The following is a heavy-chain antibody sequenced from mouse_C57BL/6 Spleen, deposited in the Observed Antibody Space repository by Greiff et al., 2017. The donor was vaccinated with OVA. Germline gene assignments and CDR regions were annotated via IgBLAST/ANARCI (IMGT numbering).Heavy chain of an antibody. J-gene: IGHJ2*01. CDR3: TRLDDYDGYYFDY. CDR1: GYTFPSYW. Sequence: DVQLQESGTVLARPGASVKMSCKTSGYTFPSYWMHWVKQRPGQGLEWIGAIYPGNSDTSYNQKFKGKAKLTAVTSASTAYMELSSLTNEDSAVYYCTRLDDYDGYYFDYWGQGTTLTVSS. CDR2: IYPGNSDT. V-gene: IGHV1-5*01. D-gene: IGHD2-4*01.